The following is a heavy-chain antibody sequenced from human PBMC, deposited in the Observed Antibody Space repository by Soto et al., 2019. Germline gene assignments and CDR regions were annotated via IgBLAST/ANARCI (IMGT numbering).Heavy chain of an antibody. CDR3: AKSLRGLVLGFGYYYGLDV. V-gene: IGHV3-23*01. CDR1: GFNFRNSP. D-gene: IGHD6-19*01. J-gene: IGHJ6*02. CDR2: ITSSGEHT. Sequence: GGSMRLSCAAYGFNFRNSPMTWFRQAPGQGLEYVSSITSSGEHTFYADSVKGRFTISRDNSKNTLYLQMNSLRAEDTAVYYCAKSLRGLVLGFGYYYGLDVWGQGTTVTVS.